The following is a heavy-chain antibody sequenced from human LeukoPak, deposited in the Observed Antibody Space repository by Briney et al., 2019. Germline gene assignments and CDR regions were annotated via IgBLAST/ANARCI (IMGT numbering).Heavy chain of an antibody. V-gene: IGHV1-18*04. CDR1: GYTFTGYY. J-gene: IGHJ2*01. CDR2: ISAYNGNT. D-gene: IGHD6-13*01. Sequence: GASVKVSCKASGYTFTGYYMHWVRQAPGQGLEWMGWISAYNGNTNYAQKLQGRVTMTTDTSTSTAYMELRSLRSDDTAVYYCARDFKQQLDPYWYFDLWGRGTLVTVSS. CDR3: ARDFKQQLDPYWYFDL.